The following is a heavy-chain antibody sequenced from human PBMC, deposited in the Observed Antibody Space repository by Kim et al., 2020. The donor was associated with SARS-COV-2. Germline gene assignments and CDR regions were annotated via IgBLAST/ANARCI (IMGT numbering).Heavy chain of an antibody. CDR1: GFTVSSNY. CDR3: ARASSTSCYEYYYYGMDV. CDR2: IYSCGST. D-gene: IGHD2-2*01. V-gene: IGHV3-66*03. Sequence: GGSLRLSCAASGFTVSSNYMSWVRQAPGKGLEWVSVIYSCGSTYYADSVKGRFTISRDNSKNTLYLQMNSLRAEDTAVYYCARASSTSCYEYYYYGMDVWGQGTTVTVSS. J-gene: IGHJ6*02.